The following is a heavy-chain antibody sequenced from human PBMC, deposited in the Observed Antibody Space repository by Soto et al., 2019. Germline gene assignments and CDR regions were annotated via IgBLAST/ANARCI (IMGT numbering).Heavy chain of an antibody. CDR3: AREAGSGYFSDY. CDR2: ISSTSVYI. J-gene: IGHJ4*02. V-gene: IGHV3-21*01. Sequence: PGGSLRLSCAASGFTFSDYTMNWVRQAPGKGLEWASCISSTSVYISYADSVRGRFSISRDNARNSLYLQMNNLTAEDTAVYYCAREAGSGYFSDYWGQGALVTVSS. D-gene: IGHD3-22*01. CDR1: GFTFSDYT.